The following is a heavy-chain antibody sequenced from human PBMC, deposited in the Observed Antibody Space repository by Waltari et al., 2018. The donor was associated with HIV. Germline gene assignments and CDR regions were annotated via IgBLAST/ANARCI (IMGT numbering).Heavy chain of an antibody. J-gene: IGHJ4*02. V-gene: IGHV3-49*03. CDR3: ARGVNLRCTCDCYSAY. Sequence: EVHLVESGGGLVQPGRSLRLSCKASGFNFGAYAVTWFRQAPGKGLELVGCIIRNPDGRTREYAAFVKGRFTISRYESKNFAFLQMDSLKIEDTAVDYCARGVNLRCTCDCYSAYWGQGTLVTVSS. D-gene: IGHD2-21*02. CDR2: IIRNPDGRTR. CDR1: GFNFGAYA.